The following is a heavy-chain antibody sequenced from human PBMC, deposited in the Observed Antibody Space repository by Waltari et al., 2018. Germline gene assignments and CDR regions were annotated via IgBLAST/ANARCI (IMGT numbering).Heavy chain of an antibody. J-gene: IGHJ6*02. CDR1: GGSISSYY. CDR3: ARDSEQGGYYYYGMDV. V-gene: IGHV4-59*01. Sequence: QVQLQESGPGLVKPSETLSLTCTVSGGSISSYYWSWIRQPPGKGLEWIGYIYYSGSTNYNPSLKSRVTISVDTSKNQFSLKLSSVTAADTAVYYCARDSEQGGYYYYGMDVWGQGTTVTVSS. D-gene: IGHD2-15*01. CDR2: IYYSGST.